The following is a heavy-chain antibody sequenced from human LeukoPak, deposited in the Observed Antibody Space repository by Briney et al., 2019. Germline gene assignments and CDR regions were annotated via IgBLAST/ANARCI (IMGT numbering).Heavy chain of an antibody. CDR2: IDPNRGDR. V-gene: IGHV1-2*06. CDR1: GYTFTSFY. D-gene: IGHD3-22*01. J-gene: IGHJ4*02. Sequence: ASVKVSCKTSGYTFTSFYIHWVRQAPGQGLEWMGRIDPNRGDRKFAQRFQDRVTFTTDASISTAYMELSSLGSDDTAVYYCARDNYDKRFDYWGQGALVTVSP. CDR3: ARDNYDKRFDY.